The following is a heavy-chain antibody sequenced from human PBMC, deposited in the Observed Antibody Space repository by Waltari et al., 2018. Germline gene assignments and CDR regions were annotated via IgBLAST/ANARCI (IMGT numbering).Heavy chain of an antibody. CDR3: AREGVAAAGARFDP. J-gene: IGHJ5*02. CDR1: GGSISSYS. Sequence: QVQLQESGPGLVKPSETLSLTCTVSGGSISSYSWSWIRQPPGKGLEWIGYIYYSGSTNYNPSLKSRVTISVDTSKNQFSLKLSSVTAADTAVYYCAREGVAAAGARFDPWGQGTLVTVSS. CDR2: IYYSGST. V-gene: IGHV4-59*01. D-gene: IGHD6-13*01.